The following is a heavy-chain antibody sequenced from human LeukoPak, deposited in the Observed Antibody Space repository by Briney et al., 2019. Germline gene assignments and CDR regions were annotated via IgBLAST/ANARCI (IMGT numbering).Heavy chain of an antibody. CDR2: INHSGST. D-gene: IGHD6-13*01. CDR1: GGSISSYY. J-gene: IGHJ4*02. V-gene: IGHV4-34*01. CDR3: ASGVAAPALG. Sequence: SETLSLTCTVSGGSISSYYYTWIRQPPGKGLEWIGEINHSGSTNYNPSLKSRVTISVDTSKNQFSLKLSSVTAADTAVYYCASGVAAPALGWGQGTLVTVSS.